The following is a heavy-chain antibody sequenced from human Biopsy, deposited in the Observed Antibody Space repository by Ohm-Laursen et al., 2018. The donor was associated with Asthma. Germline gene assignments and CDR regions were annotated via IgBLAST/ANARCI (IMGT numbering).Heavy chain of an antibody. Sequence: SVKVSCNASGYNFISFAIHWVRQAPGQRLEWMGWVNTGNGDTKYSQKFQGRVTITRDTSASTAYMELRSLRSEDTATYYCARTYCDFFTGQVKDGFGGRGQGTMVTVSS. D-gene: IGHD3-9*01. V-gene: IGHV1-3*04. J-gene: IGHJ3*01. CDR3: ARTYCDFFTGQVKDGFGG. CDR2: VNTGNGDT. CDR1: GYNFISFA.